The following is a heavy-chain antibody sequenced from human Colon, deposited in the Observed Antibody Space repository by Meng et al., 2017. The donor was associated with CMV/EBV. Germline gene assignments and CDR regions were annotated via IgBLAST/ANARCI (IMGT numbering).Heavy chain of an antibody. Sequence: GESLKISCAASGFTFDNYWIHWVRQAPGEGLVWVSRINSDGRSTNYADSVKGRFTISRDNAKNTVYLQMNSLRAEDTAVYYCARVYGDYCDYWGQGTLVTVSS. V-gene: IGHV3-74*01. CDR3: ARVYGDYCDY. CDR1: GFTFDNYW. D-gene: IGHD4-17*01. CDR2: INSDGRST. J-gene: IGHJ4*02.